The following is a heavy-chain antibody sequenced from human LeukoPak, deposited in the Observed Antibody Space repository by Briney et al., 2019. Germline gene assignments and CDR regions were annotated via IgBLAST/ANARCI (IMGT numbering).Heavy chain of an antibody. V-gene: IGHV3-30*18. CDR2: ISYDGSNK. Sequence: GGSLRLSCAASGFTFSSCGMHWVRQAPGKGLEWVAVISYDGSNKYYADSVKGRFTISRNNSKNTLFLEMNSLRAEDTAVYYCAKALTSGWYLDAFNIWGQGTMVTVSS. D-gene: IGHD6-19*01. CDR3: AKALTSGWYLDAFNI. J-gene: IGHJ3*02. CDR1: GFTFSSCG.